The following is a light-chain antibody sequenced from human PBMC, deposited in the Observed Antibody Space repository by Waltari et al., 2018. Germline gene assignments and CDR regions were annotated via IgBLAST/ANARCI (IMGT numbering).Light chain of an antibody. V-gene: IGKV3-20*01. CDR2: GAS. Sequence: EIVLTQSPGTLSLSPGERATLSCRASQSVSSSYLAWYQQKPGQAPRLLIYGASSRATGIPDRFSVSGSGTDFTLTISRLEPEDFAVYYCQQYGSSPRFGQGTKLEIK. J-gene: IGKJ2*03. CDR3: QQYGSSPR. CDR1: QSVSSSY.